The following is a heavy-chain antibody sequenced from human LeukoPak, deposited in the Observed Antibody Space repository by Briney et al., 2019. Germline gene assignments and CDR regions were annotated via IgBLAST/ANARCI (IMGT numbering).Heavy chain of an antibody. Sequence: TGGSLRLSYAASGFTFSSNSMTWVRQTPGKGLEWVSGISGSGDSTFYADSVKGRFTISRDNSRNTLYPQMSSLRPEDTAVYYCTKWSGFGDDWGQGTLVTVSS. CDR1: GFTFSSNS. CDR3: TKWSGFGDD. J-gene: IGHJ4*02. D-gene: IGHD3-10*01. V-gene: IGHV3-23*01. CDR2: ISGSGDST.